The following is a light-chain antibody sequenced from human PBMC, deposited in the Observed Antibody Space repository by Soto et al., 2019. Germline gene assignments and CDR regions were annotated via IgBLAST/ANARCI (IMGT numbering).Light chain of an antibody. CDR1: QSVSSSY. CDR2: GAY. V-gene: IGKV3-20*01. CDR3: QQYGSSPTA. J-gene: IGKJ5*01. Sequence: EVVLTQSPGTLSLSPGERTTLSCRASQSVSSSYLAWYQQKPGQAPRLLIYGAYSRATGIPDRVSGSGSGTGFALSISRLEPEDFSVYSCQQYGSSPTAFGHGTRLDLK.